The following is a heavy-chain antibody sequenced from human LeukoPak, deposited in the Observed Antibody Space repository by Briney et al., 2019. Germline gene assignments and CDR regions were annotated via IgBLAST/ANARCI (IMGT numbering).Heavy chain of an antibody. D-gene: IGHD2-21*02. CDR1: GGSISSYY. V-gene: IGHV4-59*08. CDR2: MYYSGST. J-gene: IGHJ5*02. Sequence: SETLSPTCTVSGGSISSYYWSWIRQPPGKGLEWIGYMYYSGSTNYNPSLKSRVTISVDTSKNQVSLKLSSVTAADTAVYYCARRVTSNWFDPWGQGTLVTVSS. CDR3: ARRVTSNWFDP.